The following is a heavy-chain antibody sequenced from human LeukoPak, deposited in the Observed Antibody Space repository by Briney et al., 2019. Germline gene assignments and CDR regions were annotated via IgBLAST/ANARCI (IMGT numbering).Heavy chain of an antibody. CDR1: GGSISSYY. V-gene: IGHV4-30-4*01. CDR3: ARASGGRWLQPFDY. Sequence: SETLSLTCTVSGGSISSYYWSWIRQPPGKGLEWIGYIYYSGSTYYNPSLKSRVTISVDTSKNQFSLKLSSVTAADTAVYYCARASGGRWLQPFDYWGQGTLVTVSS. J-gene: IGHJ4*02. D-gene: IGHD5-24*01. CDR2: IYYSGST.